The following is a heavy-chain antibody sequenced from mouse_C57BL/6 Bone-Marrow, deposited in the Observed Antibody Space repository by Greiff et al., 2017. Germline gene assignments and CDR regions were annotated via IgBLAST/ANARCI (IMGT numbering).Heavy chain of an antibody. Sequence: VQLQQSGAELVKPGASVKLSCKASGYTFTSYYMYWVKQRPGQGLEWIGEINPSNGSTNFNEKFKSKATLTVDQSSSTAYLPLSSLTSEDSAVYYCTRWTYDGYFGYWGQGTTLTVSS. J-gene: IGHJ2*01. D-gene: IGHD2-3*01. V-gene: IGHV1S81*02. CDR2: INPSNGST. CDR3: TRWTYDGYFGY. CDR1: GYTFTSYY.